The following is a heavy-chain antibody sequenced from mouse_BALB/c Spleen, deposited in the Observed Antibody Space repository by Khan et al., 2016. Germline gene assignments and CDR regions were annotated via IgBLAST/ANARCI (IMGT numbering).Heavy chain of an antibody. CDR1: GFAFSSYW. CDR3: AGGTAFAN. D-gene: IGHD2-14*01. V-gene: IGHV1-80*01. J-gene: IGHJ3*01. Sequence: QVQLKQSGAELVRPGSSVKISCKASGFAFSSYWMNWVKQRPGQGLEWIGQIYPGDGDTNYNGKFKGKATLTADKSSRTAYMQLSSLTSEDSAVYFCAGGTAFANWGQGTLVTVSA. CDR2: IYPGDGDT.